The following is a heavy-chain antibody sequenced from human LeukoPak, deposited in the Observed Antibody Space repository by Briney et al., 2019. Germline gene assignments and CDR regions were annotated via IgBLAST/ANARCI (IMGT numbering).Heavy chain of an antibody. CDR1: GFTFSNFA. CDR3: AKVGSSWYSDTFDI. CDR2: ISGSGRNT. J-gene: IGHJ3*02. D-gene: IGHD6-13*01. Sequence: GGSLRLSCTASGFTFSNFAMSWVRQAPGKGLDWVSAISGSGRNTYYADSVKGRFTISRDNSNNTLYLQMNSLRAEDTAVYYCAKVGSSWYSDTFDIWGQGTMVTVSS. V-gene: IGHV3-23*01.